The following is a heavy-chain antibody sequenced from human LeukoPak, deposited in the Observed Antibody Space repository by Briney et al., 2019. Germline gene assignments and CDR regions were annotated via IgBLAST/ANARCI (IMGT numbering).Heavy chain of an antibody. CDR3: ARGRGTYFYFEY. J-gene: IGHJ4*02. V-gene: IGHV3-30*10. CDR2: ISYDGGDK. CDR1: GFTFSSYA. D-gene: IGHD1-26*01. Sequence: GSLRLSCAASGFTFSSYAMHWVRQAPGKGLEWVAVISYDGGDKYYTDSVKGRFTTSRDNSKNTLYLQMNSLRAEDTAVYYCARGRGTYFYFEYWGQGTLVTVSS.